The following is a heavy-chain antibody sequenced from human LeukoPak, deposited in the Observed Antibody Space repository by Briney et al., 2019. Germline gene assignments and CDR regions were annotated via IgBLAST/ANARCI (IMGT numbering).Heavy chain of an antibody. CDR3: ARLVRYNWNDDPYYFDY. D-gene: IGHD1-1*01. CDR2: IYYSGST. CDR1: GGSISSYY. Sequence: SETLSLTCTVSGGSISSYYWSWIRQAPGKGLEWIGNIYYSGSTNYNPSLKSRVTVSVDTSKNQFSLKLSSVTAADTAVYYCARLVRYNWNDDPYYFDYWGQGTLVTVSS. J-gene: IGHJ4*02. V-gene: IGHV4-59*08.